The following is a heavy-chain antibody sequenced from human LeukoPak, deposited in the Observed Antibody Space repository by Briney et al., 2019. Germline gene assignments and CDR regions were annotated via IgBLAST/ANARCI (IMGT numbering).Heavy chain of an antibody. CDR2: IDGVTGRI. D-gene: IGHD3-10*01. Sequence: PGGSLRLSCAGSGFTFSNSAMTWVRQAPGKGQEWVSTIDGVTGRINYADSVKGRFTISRDNSKNTLYLQMNSLRAEDTAVYYCAKAGADFYNWFDPWGQGTLVTVSS. V-gene: IGHV3-23*01. J-gene: IGHJ5*02. CDR3: AKAGADFYNWFDP. CDR1: GFTFSNSA.